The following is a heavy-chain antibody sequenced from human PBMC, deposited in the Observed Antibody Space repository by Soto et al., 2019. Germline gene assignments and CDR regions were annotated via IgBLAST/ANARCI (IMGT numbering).Heavy chain of an antibody. D-gene: IGHD1-1*01. J-gene: IGHJ4*02. Sequence: ASVKVSCKASRYSFTTYALHWVRQAPGQRLEWMGWINAGNGDTKYSEKFQGRVTITRDTSANTAYMELSSLRSEDTSVYYCARDPGTGAALRAYHFDYWGQGTLVTVSS. CDR1: RYSFTTYA. CDR3: ARDPGTGAALRAYHFDY. V-gene: IGHV1-3*01. CDR2: INAGNGDT.